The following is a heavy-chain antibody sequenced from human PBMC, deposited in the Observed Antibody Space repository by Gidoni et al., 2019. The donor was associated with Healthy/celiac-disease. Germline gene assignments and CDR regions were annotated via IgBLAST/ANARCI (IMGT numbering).Heavy chain of an antibody. V-gene: IGHV3-74*01. CDR1: GYTFSSYW. CDR3: ARGRYSSGWYDLDY. J-gene: IGHJ4*02. Sequence: EFQLAESGACFVQPGGALSIPCAASGYTFSSYWMHWIRQAPGTGVVWVTRINSAGSSTSYADSVKGRFTISRDNAKNTLYLQMNSLRAEDTAVYYCARGRYSSGWYDLDYWGQGTLVTVSS. CDR2: INSAGSST. D-gene: IGHD6-19*01.